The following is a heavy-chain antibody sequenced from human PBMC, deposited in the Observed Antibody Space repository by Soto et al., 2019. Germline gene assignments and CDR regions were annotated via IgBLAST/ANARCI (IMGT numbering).Heavy chain of an antibody. V-gene: IGHV1-18*01. CDR3: ARDVILWFGSPQKAGWFHT. Sequence: ASVKVACKASGYTGTSYGISLVPQAPGQGLEWMGWVSAYNGNTNYTQKLQGRVTMTTDTSTSTAYMEPRSLRPDDGAVHYCARDVILWFGSPQKAGWFHTWGQGALVTVSS. CDR1: GYTGTSYG. CDR2: VSAYNGNT. D-gene: IGHD3-10*01. J-gene: IGHJ5*02.